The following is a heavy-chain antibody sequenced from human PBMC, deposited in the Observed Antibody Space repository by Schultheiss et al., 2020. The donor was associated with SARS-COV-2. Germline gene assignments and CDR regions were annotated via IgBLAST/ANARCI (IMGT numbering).Heavy chain of an antibody. CDR2: IYYSGNT. Sequence: SETLSLTCTVSGGSISSYYWSWTRQPSGKGLEWIGYIYYSGNTNYNPSLKSRVTISVHTSKNQFSLKLSSVTAADTAVYYCARAAPYKGYYYGMDVWGQGTTVTVSS. D-gene: IGHD1-14*01. J-gene: IGHJ6*02. CDR1: GGSISSYY. CDR3: ARAAPYKGYYYGMDV. V-gene: IGHV4-59*01.